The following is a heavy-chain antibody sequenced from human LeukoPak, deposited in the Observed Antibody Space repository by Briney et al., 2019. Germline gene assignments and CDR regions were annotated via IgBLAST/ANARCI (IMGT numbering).Heavy chain of an antibody. D-gene: IGHD3-3*01. CDR2: ISAYNGNT. CDR3: AVADYDFWSGAFDP. J-gene: IGHJ5*02. Sequence: ASVKVSCKASGYTFTCYDITWVRQAPGQGLEWMGWISAYNGNTKYAQMLQGRVTMTTDTSTSTAYMELRSLRSDDTAVYYCAVADYDFWSGAFDPWGQGTLVTVSS. V-gene: IGHV1-18*01. CDR1: GYTFTCYD.